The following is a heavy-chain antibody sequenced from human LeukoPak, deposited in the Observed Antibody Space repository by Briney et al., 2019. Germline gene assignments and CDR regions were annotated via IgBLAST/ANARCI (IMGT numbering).Heavy chain of an antibody. V-gene: IGHV3-66*01. Sequence: PGGSLRLSCAASGFSVRNNHIYWVRQAPGKGLEWVSVIYNGGGTYYTDSVKGRFTISRDDSKDTVFLQMNSLKTEDTAVYYCTRGIRFLEWLSAYWGQGTLVTVSS. CDR3: TRGIRFLEWLSAY. J-gene: IGHJ4*02. CDR2: IYNGGGT. D-gene: IGHD3-3*01. CDR1: GFSVRNNH.